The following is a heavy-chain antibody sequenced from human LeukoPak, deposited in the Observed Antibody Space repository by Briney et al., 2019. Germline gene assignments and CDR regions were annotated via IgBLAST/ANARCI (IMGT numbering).Heavy chain of an antibody. D-gene: IGHD3-22*01. J-gene: IGHJ4*02. CDR1: GFTFSSYG. CDR2: IRYDGSNK. CDR3: APTMEGNYYDSSGYYYEYYFDY. V-gene: IGHV3-30*02. Sequence: PGGSLRLSCAASGFTFSSYGMHWVRQAPGKGLEWVAFIRYDGSNKYYADSVKGRFTISGDNSKNTLYLQMNSLRAEDTAVYYCAPTMEGNYYDSSGYYYEYYFDYWGQGTLVTVSS.